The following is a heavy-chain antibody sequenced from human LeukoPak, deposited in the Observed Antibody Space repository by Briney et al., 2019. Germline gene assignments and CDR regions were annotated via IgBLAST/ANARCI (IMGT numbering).Heavy chain of an antibody. CDR2: IRYDGSNK. V-gene: IGHV3-30*02. Sequence: GGSLRLSCAASGFTFGDYLMSWVRQAPGKGLEWVAFIRYDGSNKYYADSVKGRFTISRDNSKNTLYLQMNSRRAEDTAVYYCAKDFSVYYYDSRVLDYWGQGTLVTVSS. J-gene: IGHJ4*02. CDR3: AKDFSVYYYDSRVLDY. D-gene: IGHD3-22*01. CDR1: GFTFGDYL.